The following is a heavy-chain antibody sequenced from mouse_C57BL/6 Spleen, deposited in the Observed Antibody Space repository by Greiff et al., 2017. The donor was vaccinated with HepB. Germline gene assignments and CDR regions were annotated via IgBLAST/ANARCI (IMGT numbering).Heavy chain of an antibody. CDR2: ISSGGSYT. CDR1: GFTFSSYG. CDR3: ARHGGYYGEFDY. V-gene: IGHV5-6*01. J-gene: IGHJ2*01. D-gene: IGHD1-1*01. Sequence: EVKLVESGGDLVKPGGSLKLSCAASGFTFSSYGMSWVRQTPDKRLEWVATISSGGSYTYYPDSVKGRFTISRDNAKNTLYLQMSSLKSEDTAVYYCARHGGYYGEFDYWGQGTTLTVSS.